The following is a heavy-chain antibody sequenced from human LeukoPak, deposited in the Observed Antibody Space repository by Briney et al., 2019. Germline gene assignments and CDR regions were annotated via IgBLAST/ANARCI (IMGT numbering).Heavy chain of an antibody. CDR1: GYTFTSYY. V-gene: IGHV1-46*01. CDR3: ARESVDDAFDI. D-gene: IGHD5-12*01. J-gene: IGHJ3*02. CDR2: INPSGGST. Sequence: ASVKVSCQASGYTFTSYYMHWVRQAPGQGLEWMGIINPSGGSTSYAQKFQGRVTMTRDTSTSTVYMELSSLRSEDTAVYYCARESVDDAFDIWGQGTMVTVSA.